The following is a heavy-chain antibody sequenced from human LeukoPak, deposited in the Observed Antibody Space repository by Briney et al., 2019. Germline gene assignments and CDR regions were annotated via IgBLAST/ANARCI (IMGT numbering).Heavy chain of an antibody. D-gene: IGHD5-24*01. V-gene: IGHV4-59*11. Sequence: SETLSLTCTVSGGSISSHYWSWIRQPPGKGLEWIGYIYYSRSTNYNPSLKSRVTISVDTSKNQFSLKLSPVTAADTAVYYCARGTSRDGYNVYFDYWGQGTLVTVSS. J-gene: IGHJ4*02. CDR1: GGSISSHY. CDR3: ARGTSRDGYNVYFDY. CDR2: IYYSRST.